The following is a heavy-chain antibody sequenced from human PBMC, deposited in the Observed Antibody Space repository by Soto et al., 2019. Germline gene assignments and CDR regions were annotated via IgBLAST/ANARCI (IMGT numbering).Heavy chain of an antibody. D-gene: IGHD3-16*01. J-gene: IGHJ3*01. V-gene: IGHV3-11*03. CDR1: GFNFTDHY. CDR3: ARPPHVFEPFDV. Sequence: GGSLRLSCVGSGFNFTDHYMNWVRQAPGKGLEWLSYISVSGDYKNYAGSVQGRFTVSRDNARNSLYLELSSLRVEDTAVYYCARPPHVFEPFDVWGQGSMVTVSS. CDR2: ISVSGDYK.